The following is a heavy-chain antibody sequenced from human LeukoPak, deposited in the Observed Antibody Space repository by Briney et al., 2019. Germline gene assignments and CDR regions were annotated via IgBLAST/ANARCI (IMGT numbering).Heavy chain of an antibody. D-gene: IGHD5-12*01. CDR3: ARPEYSHDAFDI. Sequence: GGSLRLSCAASGFTFRNYAMHWVRQAPGKGLEWVSSVSRSSNYIYYADSVKGRFTISRDNAKNLLYLQMNSLRAEDTAVYYCARPEYSHDAFDIWGQGTMVTVSS. V-gene: IGHV3-21*01. J-gene: IGHJ3*02. CDR2: VSRSSNYI. CDR1: GFTFRNYA.